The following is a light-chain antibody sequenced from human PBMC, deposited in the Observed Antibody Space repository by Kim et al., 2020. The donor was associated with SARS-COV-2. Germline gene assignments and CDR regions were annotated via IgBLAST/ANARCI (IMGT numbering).Light chain of an antibody. CDR3: QQFVGSPRT. Sequence: SPRERATLSCRASQTVGSRYLAWYQQKPGQAPRLLIYGASSRATGIPDRFSGSGSGTDFTLTISRLEPEDSAVYYCQQFVGSPRTFGQGTKVEIK. CDR2: GAS. CDR1: QTVGSRY. J-gene: IGKJ1*01. V-gene: IGKV3-20*01.